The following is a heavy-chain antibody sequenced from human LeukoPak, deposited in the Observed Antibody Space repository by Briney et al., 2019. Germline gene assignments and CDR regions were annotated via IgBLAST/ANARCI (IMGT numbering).Heavy chain of an antibody. J-gene: IGHJ5*02. V-gene: IGHV3-48*03. Sequence: GGSLRLSCAASGFTCSNYEMNWVRQAPGKGLEWGSYISGSGPGIYYADSVKGRFTISRDNAKNSLYLQMSSLRAEDTAVYYCARVYYDSSGYHNWFDTWGQGTLVTVSS. CDR2: ISGSGPGI. D-gene: IGHD3-22*01. CDR1: GFTCSNYE. CDR3: ARVYYDSSGYHNWFDT.